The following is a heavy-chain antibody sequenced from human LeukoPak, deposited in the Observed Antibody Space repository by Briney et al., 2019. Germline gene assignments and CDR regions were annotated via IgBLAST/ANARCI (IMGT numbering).Heavy chain of an antibody. CDR3: AKTSGYRGLELRVAFDI. V-gene: IGHV3-30*02. J-gene: IGHJ3*02. CDR2: IRYDGSNK. D-gene: IGHD1-7*01. CDR1: GFTFSSYG. Sequence: PGGSLRLSCAASGFTFSSYGMHWVRQAPGKGLEWVAFIRYDGSNKYYADSVKGRFTISRDNSKNTLYLQMHSLRAEDMAVYYCAKTSGYRGLELRVAFDIWGQGTMVTVSS.